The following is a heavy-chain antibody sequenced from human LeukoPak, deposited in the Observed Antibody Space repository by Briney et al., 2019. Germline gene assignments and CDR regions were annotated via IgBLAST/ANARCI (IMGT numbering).Heavy chain of an antibody. Sequence: SETLSLTCTVSGGSIMSSSYYWGWIRQPPGKGLEWIASIYYSGSSYYNPSLKSRVTISVDTSKNQFSLKLTSVVAPDTAVYYCARHSGSGSLSRPFDPWGQGTLVTVSS. D-gene: IGHD3-10*01. CDR1: GGSIMSSSYY. CDR2: IYYSGSS. V-gene: IGHV4-39*01. CDR3: ARHSGSGSLSRPFDP. J-gene: IGHJ5*02.